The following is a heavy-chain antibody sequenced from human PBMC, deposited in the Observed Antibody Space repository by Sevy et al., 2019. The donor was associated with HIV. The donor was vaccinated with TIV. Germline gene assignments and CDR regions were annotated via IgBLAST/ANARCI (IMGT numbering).Heavy chain of an antibody. CDR3: ARLALLRDPDAFDI. J-gene: IGHJ3*02. CDR2: IKQDGSEK. CDR1: GFTFSSYW. D-gene: IGHD2-15*01. V-gene: IGHV3-7*01. Sequence: GGSLRLSCAASGFTFSSYWMSWVRQAPGKGLECVANIKQDGSEKYYVDSVKGRFTISRDNAKISLYLQMNSLGAEETVVYSCARLALLRDPDAFDIWGQVVMVTVSS.